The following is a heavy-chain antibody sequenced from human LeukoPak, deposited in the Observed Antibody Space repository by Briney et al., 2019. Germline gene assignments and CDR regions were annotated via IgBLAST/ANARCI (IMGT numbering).Heavy chain of an antibody. CDR2: IRYDGSNK. CDR1: GFTFSSYG. Sequence: WGSLRLSCAASGFTFSSYGMHWVSQAPGKGLEWVAFIRYDGSNKYYADSVKGRFTISRDNSENTLYLQMNSLRAEDTAVYYCAKVPTTVTTLRSDYWGQGTLVTVSS. V-gene: IGHV3-30*02. J-gene: IGHJ4*02. D-gene: IGHD4-17*01. CDR3: AKVPTTVTTLRSDY.